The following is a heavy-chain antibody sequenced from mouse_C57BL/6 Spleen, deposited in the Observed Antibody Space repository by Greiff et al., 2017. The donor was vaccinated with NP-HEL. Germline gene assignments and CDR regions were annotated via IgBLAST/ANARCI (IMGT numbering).Heavy chain of an antibody. CDR2: IRSKSNNYAT. CDR1: GFSFNTYA. D-gene: IGHD2-3*01. V-gene: IGHV10-1*01. J-gene: IGHJ1*01. Sequence: EVNVVESGGGLVQPKGSLKLSCAASGFSFNTYAMNWVRQAPGKGLEWVARIRSKSNNYATYYADSVKDRFTISRDDSESMFYLQMNNLNTADTAEYYGVKQDTSLYNVYYWYFDVWGPGTTVTVSS. CDR3: VKQDTSLYNVYYWYFDV.